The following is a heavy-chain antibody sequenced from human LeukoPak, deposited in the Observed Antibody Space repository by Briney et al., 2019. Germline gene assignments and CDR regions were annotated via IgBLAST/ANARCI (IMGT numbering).Heavy chain of an antibody. CDR2: IIPILGTA. Sequence: ASVKVSCKASGGTFSSYAISWVRQAPGQGLEWMGGIIPILGTANYAQKFQGRVTITTDESTSTAYMELSSLRSEDTAVYYCASGQLVGGPVDYWGQGTLVTVSS. V-gene: IGHV1-69*05. D-gene: IGHD6-6*01. CDR3: ASGQLVGGPVDY. CDR1: GGTFSSYA. J-gene: IGHJ4*02.